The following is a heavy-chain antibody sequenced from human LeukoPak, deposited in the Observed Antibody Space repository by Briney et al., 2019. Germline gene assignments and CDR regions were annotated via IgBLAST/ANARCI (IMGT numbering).Heavy chain of an antibody. CDR1: GGSISSGGYY. V-gene: IGHV4-31*03. CDR3: ARVESSTRCNDY. Sequence: SETLSLTCTVSGGSISSGGYYWSWIRQHPGKGLEWIGYIYYSGSTYYNPSLKSRVTISVDTSKNQFSLKLSSVTAADTAVYYCARVESSTRCNDYWGQGTLVTVSS. CDR2: IYYSGST. D-gene: IGHD2-2*01. J-gene: IGHJ4*02.